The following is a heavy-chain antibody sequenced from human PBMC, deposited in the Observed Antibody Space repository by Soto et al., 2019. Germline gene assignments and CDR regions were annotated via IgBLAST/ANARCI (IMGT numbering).Heavy chain of an antibody. CDR3: ARVPSP. Sequence: PSETLSLTCSVSGYSITSGDYYWTWIRQPPGKGLEWIGYIYHSGSTYYNPSLKSRVTISVDRSKNQFSLKLSSVTAADTAVYYCARVPSPWGQGTLVTVSS. V-gene: IGHV4-30-2*01. J-gene: IGHJ5*02. CDR2: IYHSGST. CDR1: GYSITSGDYY.